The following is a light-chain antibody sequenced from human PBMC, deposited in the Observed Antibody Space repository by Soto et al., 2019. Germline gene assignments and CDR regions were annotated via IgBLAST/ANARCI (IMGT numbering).Light chain of an antibody. J-gene: IGKJ1*01. Sequence: DIQLTQSPSTLSASVGDRVTITCRASQSISSSLAWYQQIPGIAPKVLIYDASSLQSAVPSRFSGSGSGTEFTLSISSLRPEDFGIYYCQEYNGLSRTFGQGTKVEMK. CDR1: QSISSS. V-gene: IGKV1-5*01. CDR3: QEYNGLSRT. CDR2: DAS.